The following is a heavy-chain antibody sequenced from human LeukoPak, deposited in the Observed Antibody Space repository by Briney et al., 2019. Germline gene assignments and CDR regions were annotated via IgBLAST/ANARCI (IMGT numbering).Heavy chain of an antibody. CDR3: TKGSMKSSGYDS. J-gene: IGHJ4*02. Sequence: PGGSLRLSCAASGFTFTSSVMSWVRQAPGKGLEWVSAISGTGGSTFYADSVKGRFTISRDNSKNTLYLQMNSLRADDMAVFYCTKGSMKSSGYDSWGQGTLVTVSS. CDR2: ISGTGGST. CDR1: GFTFTSSV. V-gene: IGHV3-23*01. D-gene: IGHD6-19*01.